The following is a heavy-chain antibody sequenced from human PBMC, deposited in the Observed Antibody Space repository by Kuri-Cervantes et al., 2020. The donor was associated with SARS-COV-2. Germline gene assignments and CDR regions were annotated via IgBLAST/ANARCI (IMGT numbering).Heavy chain of an antibody. CDR1: SGSIVSNHY. D-gene: IGHD4-17*01. Sequence: SETLSLTCTVSSGSIVSNHYWSWIRQPPGKGLEWIGYIYYSGSTNYNPSLKSRVTISVDTSKNQFSLKLRSVTAADTAVYYCAREDGDYSSHFDYWGQGTLVTVSS. CDR2: IYYSGST. CDR3: AREDGDYSSHFDY. V-gene: IGHV4-59*11. J-gene: IGHJ4*02.